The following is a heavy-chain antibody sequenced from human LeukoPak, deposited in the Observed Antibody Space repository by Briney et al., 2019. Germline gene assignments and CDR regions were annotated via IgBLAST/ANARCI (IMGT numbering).Heavy chain of an antibody. CDR1: GLTFSSYA. V-gene: IGHV3-30-3*01. Sequence: GGSLRLSCAASGLTFSSYAMHWVRQAPGKGLEWVAIISYDGSNKYYADSVKGRFTISRDNSKNTLYLQMNSLRAEDTAVYYCARSIPGSYYFDYWGQGTLVTVSS. D-gene: IGHD2-21*01. CDR3: ARSIPGSYYFDY. CDR2: ISYDGSNK. J-gene: IGHJ4*02.